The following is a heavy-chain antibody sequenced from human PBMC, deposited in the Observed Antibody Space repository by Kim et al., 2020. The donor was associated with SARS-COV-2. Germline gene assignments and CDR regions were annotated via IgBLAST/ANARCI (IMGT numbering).Heavy chain of an antibody. D-gene: IGHD3-10*01. Sequence: YAQKFQGRVTITADESTSTAYMELSSLRSEDTAVYYCAREGSGSPGYFDYWGQGTLVTVSS. J-gene: IGHJ4*02. CDR3: AREGSGSPGYFDY. V-gene: IGHV1-69*01.